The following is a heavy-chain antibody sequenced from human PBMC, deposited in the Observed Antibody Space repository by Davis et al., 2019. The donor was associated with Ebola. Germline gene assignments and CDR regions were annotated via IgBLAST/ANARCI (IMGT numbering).Heavy chain of an antibody. V-gene: IGHV1-2*06. CDR1: GYTFTGYY. CDR3: ARDPYYYDSSGYYYPFDY. Sequence: ASVKVSCKASGYTFTGYYMHWVRQAPGQGLEWMGRINPNSGGTNYAQKFQGRVTMIRDTSISTAYMELSRLRSDDTAVYYCARDPYYYDSSGYYYPFDYWGQGTLVTVSS. CDR2: INPNSGGT. J-gene: IGHJ4*02. D-gene: IGHD3-22*01.